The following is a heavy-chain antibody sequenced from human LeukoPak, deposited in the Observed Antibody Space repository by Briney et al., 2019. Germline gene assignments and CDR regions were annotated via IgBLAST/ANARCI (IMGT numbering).Heavy chain of an antibody. CDR2: IIPIFGTA. V-gene: IGHV1-69*13. CDR3: ARALSDWNDVGRDYYYYMDV. Sequence: SVKVSCKASGGTFSSYAISWVRQAPGQGLEWMGGIIPIFGTANYAQKFQGRVTITADESTSTAYMELSSLRSEDTAVYYCARALSDWNDVGRDYYYYMDVWGKGTTVAISS. CDR1: GGTFSSYA. D-gene: IGHD1-1*01. J-gene: IGHJ6*03.